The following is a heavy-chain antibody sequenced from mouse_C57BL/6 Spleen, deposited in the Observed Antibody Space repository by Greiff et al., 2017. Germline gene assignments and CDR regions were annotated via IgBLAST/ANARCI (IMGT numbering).Heavy chain of an antibody. CDR2: ISSGGDYI. CDR1: GFTFSSYA. D-gene: IGHD2-12*01. J-gene: IGHJ3*01. Sequence: EVQRVESGEGLVKPGGSLKLSCAASGFTFSSYAMSWVRQTPEKRLEWVAYISSGGDYIYYADTVKGRFTISRDNARNTLYLQMSSLKSEDTAMYYCTRDAYSPWFAYWGQGTLVTVSA. V-gene: IGHV5-9-1*02. CDR3: TRDAYSPWFAY.